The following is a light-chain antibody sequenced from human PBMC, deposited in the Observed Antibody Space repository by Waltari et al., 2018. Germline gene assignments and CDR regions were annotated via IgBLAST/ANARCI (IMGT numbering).Light chain of an antibody. Sequence: EIVLTQSPDTLSLSPGEGATLPCRASQSLSSYFLAWYQHKPGQGPRLLIYAASSRATGIPGRFSGGESGTDFILTISRLEPEDFAVYYCQQYGSSPVTFGQGTRLEIK. CDR1: QSLSSYF. V-gene: IGKV3-20*01. CDR2: AAS. J-gene: IGKJ5*01. CDR3: QQYGSSPVT.